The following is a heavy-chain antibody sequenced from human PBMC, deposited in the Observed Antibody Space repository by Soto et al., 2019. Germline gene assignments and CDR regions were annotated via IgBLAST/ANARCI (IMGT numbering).Heavy chain of an antibody. D-gene: IGHD4-17*01. CDR3: AKDSHLGDSYYYAYMDV. J-gene: IGHJ6*03. V-gene: IGHV3-9*01. CDR1: GFTFDDYA. CDR2: ISWNSGSI. Sequence: EVQLVESGGGLVQPGRSLRLSCAASGFTFDDYAMHWVRQAPGKGLEWVSGISWNSGSIGYADSVKGRFTISRDNAKNSLYLQMNSLRAEDTALYYCAKDSHLGDSYYYAYMDVWGKGTTVTVSS.